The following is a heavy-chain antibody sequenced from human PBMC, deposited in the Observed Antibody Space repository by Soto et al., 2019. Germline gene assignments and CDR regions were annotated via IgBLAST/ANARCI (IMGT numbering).Heavy chain of an antibody. CDR3: ARDVPEGGGLTHCSGGSCYRPYNWFDP. J-gene: IGHJ5*02. CDR1: GDSVSSNSAA. CDR2: TYYRSKWYN. V-gene: IGHV6-1*01. Sequence: SQTLSLTCAISGDSVSSNSAAWNWIRQSPSRGLEWLGRTYYRSKWYNDYAVSVKSRITINPDTSKNQFSLQLNSVTPEDTAVYYCARDVPEGGGLTHCSGGSCYRPYNWFDPWGQGTLVTVSS. D-gene: IGHD2-15*01.